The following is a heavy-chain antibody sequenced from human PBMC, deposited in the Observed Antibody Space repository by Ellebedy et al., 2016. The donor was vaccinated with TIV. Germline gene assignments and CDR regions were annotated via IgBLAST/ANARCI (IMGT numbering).Heavy chain of an antibody. V-gene: IGHV3-73*01. CDR1: GFTFSGSA. J-gene: IGHJ5*02. CDR2: IRSKANSYAT. Sequence: GGSLRLXXAASGFTFSGSAMHWVRQASGKGLEWVGRIRSKANSYATAYAASVKGRFTISRDDSKNTAYLQMNSLKTEDTAVYYCTKATFDPWGQGTLVTVSS. CDR3: TKATFDP.